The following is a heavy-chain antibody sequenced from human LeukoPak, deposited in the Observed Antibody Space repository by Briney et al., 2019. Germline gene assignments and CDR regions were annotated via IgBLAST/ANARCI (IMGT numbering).Heavy chain of an antibody. D-gene: IGHD2-21*01. V-gene: IGHV3-73*01. CDR3: TRHVDSSFNYMDV. CDR2: IRSKANSYAT. CDR1: GFTFSGSA. Sequence: GGSLRLSCAASGFTFSGSAMQWVRQASGKGLVWVGRIRSKANSYATAYAASVKGRFTISRDDSKNTAYLQMNSLKTEDTAVYYCTRHVDSSFNYMDVWSKGTTVTVSS. J-gene: IGHJ6*03.